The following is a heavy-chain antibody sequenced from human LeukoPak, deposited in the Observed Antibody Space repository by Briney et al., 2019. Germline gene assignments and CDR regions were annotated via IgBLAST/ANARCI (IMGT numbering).Heavy chain of an antibody. D-gene: IGHD3-22*01. CDR3: ARDGGNYYDSSGYLTY. Sequence: PSETLSLTRTVSGGSISSGGHYWSWIRQHPGRGLEWIGYISYSGSTYYNPSLKSRVTISVDTSKNQFSLKLSSVTAADTAVYYCARDGGNYYDSSGYLTYWGQGTLVTVSS. CDR1: GGSISSGGHY. CDR2: ISYSGST. V-gene: IGHV4-31*03. J-gene: IGHJ4*02.